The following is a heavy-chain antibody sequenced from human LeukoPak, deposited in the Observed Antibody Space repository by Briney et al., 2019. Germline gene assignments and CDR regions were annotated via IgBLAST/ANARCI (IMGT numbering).Heavy chain of an antibody. CDR1: GFTFSGST. J-gene: IGHJ5*02. D-gene: IGHD1-26*01. Sequence: GGSLRLSCAASGFTFSGSTMHWVRQASGKGLEWVGRIRNKANSYATEYGASVKGRFTISRDDLKNTAYLQMNSLKIEDTAVYYCISRWYSARYLENHWGQGALVTVSS. CDR2: IRNKANSYAT. CDR3: ISRWYSARYLENH. V-gene: IGHV3-73*01.